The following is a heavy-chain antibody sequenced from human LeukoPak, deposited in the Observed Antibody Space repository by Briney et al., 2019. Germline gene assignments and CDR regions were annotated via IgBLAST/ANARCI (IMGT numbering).Heavy chain of an antibody. CDR2: ISSSSSYI. J-gene: IGHJ5*02. V-gene: IGHV3-21*01. D-gene: IGHD2-2*01. CDR3: ARGSVPAATSDNWFDP. Sequence: GGSLRLSCAASGFTFSSYEMNWVRQAPGKGLEWVSSISSSSSYIYYADSVKGRFTISRDNAKNSLYLQMNSLRAEDTAVYYCARGSVPAATSDNWFDPWGQGTLVTVSS. CDR1: GFTFSSYE.